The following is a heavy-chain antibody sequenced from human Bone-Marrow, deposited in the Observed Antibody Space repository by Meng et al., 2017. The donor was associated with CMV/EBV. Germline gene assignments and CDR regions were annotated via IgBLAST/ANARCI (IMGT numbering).Heavy chain of an antibody. Sequence: AAAGFTVSSYAMHWVRQAPGKGLEWVAVISYDGSNKYYADSVKGRFTISRDNSKNTLYLQMNSLRAEDTAVYYCARSTWIQLWFFDYWGQGTLVTVSS. CDR2: ISYDGSNK. CDR1: GFTVSSYA. CDR3: ARSTWIQLWFFDY. J-gene: IGHJ4*02. V-gene: IGHV3-30*04. D-gene: IGHD5-18*01.